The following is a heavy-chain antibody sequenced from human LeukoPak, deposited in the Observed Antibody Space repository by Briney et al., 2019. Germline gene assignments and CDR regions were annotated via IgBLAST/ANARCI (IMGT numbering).Heavy chain of an antibody. CDR1: GGSISSYY. Sequence: PSETLSLTCTVSGGSISSYYWSWIRQPPGKGLEWIGYIYYSGSTNYNPSLKSRVTISVDTSKNQFPLKLSSVTAADTAVYYCAFRTIWFGEVDAFDIWGQGTMVTVSS. J-gene: IGHJ3*02. D-gene: IGHD3-10*01. CDR3: AFRTIWFGEVDAFDI. CDR2: IYYSGST. V-gene: IGHV4-59*08.